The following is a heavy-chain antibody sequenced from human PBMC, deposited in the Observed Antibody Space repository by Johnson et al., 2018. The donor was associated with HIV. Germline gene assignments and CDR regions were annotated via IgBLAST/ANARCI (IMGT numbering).Heavy chain of an antibody. V-gene: IGHV3-66*01. CDR1: GFTVSSNY. Sequence: VQLVESGGGLVQPGGSLRLSCAASGFTVSSNYMSWVRQAPGKGLEWVSVIYSGGSTYYADSVKGRFTIPRDNSKDTMYLRMNSLRAEDTAVYYCTKGKIGGGSYSAPDAFDMWGQGTMVTVAS. CDR3: TKGKIGGGSYSAPDAFDM. D-gene: IGHD3-10*01. J-gene: IGHJ3*02. CDR2: IYSGGST.